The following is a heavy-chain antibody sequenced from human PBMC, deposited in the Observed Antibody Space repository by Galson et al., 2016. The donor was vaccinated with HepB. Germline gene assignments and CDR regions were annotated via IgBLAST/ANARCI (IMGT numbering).Heavy chain of an antibody. CDR3: ARRTFYGYYY. D-gene: IGHD2/OR15-2a*01. J-gene: IGHJ4*02. CDR2: INNSANT. V-gene: IGHV4-34*01. CDR1: GGSFSAYS. Sequence: SETLSLTCAVYGGSFSAYSWSWIRQPPGKGLEWIGEINNSANTNYNPSLKSRVTISSETSKNHFSLRLTSMTAADTAVYYCARRTFYGYYYWGQGTLVTVS.